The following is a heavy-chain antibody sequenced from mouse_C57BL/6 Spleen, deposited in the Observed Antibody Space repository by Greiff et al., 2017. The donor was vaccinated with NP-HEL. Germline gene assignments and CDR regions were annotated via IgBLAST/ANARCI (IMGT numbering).Heavy chain of an antibody. CDR1: GYSITSGYD. V-gene: IGHV3-1*01. Sequence: EVKLVESGPGMVKPSQSLSLTCTVTGYSITSGYDWHWIRHFPGNKLEWMGYISYSGSTNYNPSLKSRISITHDTSKNHFFLKLNSVTTEDTATYYCARENSSEVYFDYWGQGTTLTVSS. CDR3: ARENSSEVYFDY. J-gene: IGHJ2*01. D-gene: IGHD3-2*02. CDR2: ISYSGST.